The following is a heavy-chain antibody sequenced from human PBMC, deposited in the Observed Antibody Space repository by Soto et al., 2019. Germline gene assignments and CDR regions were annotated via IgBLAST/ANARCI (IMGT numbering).Heavy chain of an antibody. CDR2: IYYSGST. D-gene: IGHD3-9*01. CDR3: ARFYYVILTGYQRDRWFDP. Sequence: SETLSLTCTVSGGSISSSSYYWGWIRQPPGKGLEWIGSIYYSGSTYYNPSLKSRVTISVDTSKNQFSLKLSSVTAADTAVYYCARFYYVILTGYQRDRWFDPRGQGTLVTVSS. J-gene: IGHJ5*02. CDR1: GGSISSSSYY. V-gene: IGHV4-39*01.